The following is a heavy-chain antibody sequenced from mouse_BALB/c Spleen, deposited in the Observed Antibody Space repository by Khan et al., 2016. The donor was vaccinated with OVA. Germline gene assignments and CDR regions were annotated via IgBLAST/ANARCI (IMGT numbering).Heavy chain of an antibody. CDR3: AGGGFAY. CDR2: ISSVAYSI. Sequence: EVELVESGGGLVQPGGSRKLSCAASGFTFIDYGMAWVRQTPGKGPEWIAFISSVAYSIYYADTVTGRFTISRENAKNTLYLEMSSLGCDDTAMYYCAGGGFAYWGQGTLVTVSA. V-gene: IGHV5-15*02. CDR1: GFTFIDYG. J-gene: IGHJ3*01.